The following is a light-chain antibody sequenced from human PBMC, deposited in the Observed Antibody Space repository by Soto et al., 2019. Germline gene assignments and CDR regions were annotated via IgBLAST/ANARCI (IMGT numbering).Light chain of an antibody. CDR2: DAS. CDR3: QHYETYPIT. J-gene: IGKJ5*01. CDR1: QSINNW. V-gene: IGKV1-5*01. Sequence: DIRMTQSPSTLSASVGDRVTITCRASQSINNWLAWYQQKPGKAPKLLTYDASSVESGVPSRFSGSASGTEFTLTISSLQPDDFATYYCQHYETYPITFGQGTRLEI.